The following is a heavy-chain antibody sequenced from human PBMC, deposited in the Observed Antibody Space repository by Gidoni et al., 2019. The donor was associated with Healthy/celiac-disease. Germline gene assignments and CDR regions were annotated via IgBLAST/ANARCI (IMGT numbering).Heavy chain of an antibody. V-gene: IGHV3-23*01. D-gene: IGHD1-1*01. CDR1: GFTFSSYA. Sequence: EVQLLESGGGLVQPGGSLTLSCAASGFTFSSYAMSWVRQSPGKGLEWVSAISGSGGSTYDADSVKGRFTIARDNSKNTLYLQMNSLRAEDTAVYYCAKKALDWNGPTGYFDYWGQGTLVTVSS. CDR2: ISGSGGST. CDR3: AKKALDWNGPTGYFDY. J-gene: IGHJ4*02.